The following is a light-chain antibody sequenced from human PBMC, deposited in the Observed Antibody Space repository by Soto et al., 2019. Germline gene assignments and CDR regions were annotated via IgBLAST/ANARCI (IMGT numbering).Light chain of an antibody. V-gene: IGKV3D-20*02. CDR1: QSVSSSY. CDR2: GAS. Sequence: EIALTQSPGTLSLSPGERATLSCRASQSVSSSYLAWYQQKPGQAPRLLIYGASSRATGIPDRFSGSGSATDFTLTISSLEPEDSAVYYCQQRSTWPRTFGGGTKVDIK. CDR3: QQRSTWPRT. J-gene: IGKJ4*01.